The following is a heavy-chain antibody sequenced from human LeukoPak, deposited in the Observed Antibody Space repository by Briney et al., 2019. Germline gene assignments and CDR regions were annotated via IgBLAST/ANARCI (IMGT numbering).Heavy chain of an antibody. V-gene: IGHV4-39*07. CDR2: IYYSGST. J-gene: IGHJ5*02. CDR1: GGSISSSSYY. Sequence: SETLSLTCTVSGGSISSSSYYWGWIRQPPGKGLEWIGSIYYSGSTYYNPSLKSRVTISVDTSKNQFSLKLSSVTAADTAVYYCARARYSSGWHKKSWFDPWGQGTLVTVSS. CDR3: ARARYSSGWHKKSWFDP. D-gene: IGHD6-19*01.